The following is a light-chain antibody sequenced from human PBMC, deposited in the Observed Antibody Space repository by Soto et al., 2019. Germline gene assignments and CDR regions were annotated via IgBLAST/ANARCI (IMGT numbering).Light chain of an antibody. Sequence: SYELTQPPSVSASPGQTASITCSGDKLGNKYAFWYQQKPGQSPVLVIYQDSRRPSGIPERFSGSNSGNTATLTISGTQAMDEADYYCQAWDSSTVVFGGGTKLTVL. J-gene: IGLJ2*01. V-gene: IGLV3-1*01. CDR3: QAWDSSTVV. CDR2: QDS. CDR1: KLGNKY.